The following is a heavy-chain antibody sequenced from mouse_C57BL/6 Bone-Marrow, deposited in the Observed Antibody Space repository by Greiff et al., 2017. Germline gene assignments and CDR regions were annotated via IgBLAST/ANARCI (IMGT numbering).Heavy chain of an antibody. CDR2: INPNNGGT. CDR3: ARVGCDY. D-gene: IGHD4-1*01. J-gene: IGHJ2*01. V-gene: IGHV1-26*01. CDR1: GYTFTDYY. Sequence: EVQLQQSGPELVKPGASVKLSCKASGYTFTDYYMNWVKQSPGKSLEWIGDINPNNGGTSYNQKFKGKATLTVDKSSSTAYMELRSLTTEGSACYYCARVGCDYWGQGTTLTVSA.